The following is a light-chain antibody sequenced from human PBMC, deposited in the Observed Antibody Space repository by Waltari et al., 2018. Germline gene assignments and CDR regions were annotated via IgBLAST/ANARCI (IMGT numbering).Light chain of an antibody. CDR1: QSQTKRY. V-gene: IGKV3-20*01. CDR2: GAS. J-gene: IGKJ2*01. Sequence: VLTQSPDTVSLSPGDTATPSCRAIQSQTKRYLAWYQQKAGQAPRLLIYGASSRAAGIPYRFSGSGSGTDFTLTISRLEPEDSAVYYCQQYGSSVLYTFGQGTKLEIK. CDR3: QQYGSSVLYT.